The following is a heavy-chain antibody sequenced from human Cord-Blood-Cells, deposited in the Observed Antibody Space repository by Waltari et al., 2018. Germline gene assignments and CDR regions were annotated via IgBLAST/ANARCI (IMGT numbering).Heavy chain of an antibody. V-gene: IGHV1-3*01. CDR3: ARVDIRRGYSYGYFDY. J-gene: IGHJ4*02. D-gene: IGHD5-18*01. CDR2: INAGNGNT. CDR1: GYTFTSYA. Sequence: QVQLVQSGAEVKKPGASVKVSCKASGYTFTSYAMHWVRQAPGQRLEWMGWINAGNGNTKYSQKFQGRVTITRDTSASTAYMELSSLRSEDTAVYYCARVDIRRGYSYGYFDYWGQGTLVTVSS.